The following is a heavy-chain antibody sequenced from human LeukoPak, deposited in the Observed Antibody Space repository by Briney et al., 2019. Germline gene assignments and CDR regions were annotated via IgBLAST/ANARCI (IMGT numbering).Heavy chain of an antibody. J-gene: IGHJ4*02. CDR3: TRDRYRLSN. V-gene: IGHV4-59*01. CDR1: GGSISSYY. CDR2: IYYTGST. D-gene: IGHD1-26*01. Sequence: PSETLSLTCTVSGGSISSYYWSWIRQSPGKGLEWIGYIYYTGSTNYNPSLKSRLTISVDTSKNQFSLKLSSVTAADTAVYYCTRDRYRLSNWSPGTPVTVSS.